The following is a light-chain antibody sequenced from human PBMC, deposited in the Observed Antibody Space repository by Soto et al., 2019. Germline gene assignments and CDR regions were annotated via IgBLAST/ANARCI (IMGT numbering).Light chain of an antibody. CDR2: DTS. CDR3: QQYSNWPPIT. V-gene: IGKV3-15*01. CDR1: QSVISK. J-gene: IGKJ5*01. Sequence: EIVVTHSPCTLSLSPVERATLSCSASQSVISKLAWYQQKPGQAPRLLIYDTSTRATGIPARFSGSGSGTEFTLTISSLQSEDFAVYYCQQYSNWPPITFGQGTRLEIK.